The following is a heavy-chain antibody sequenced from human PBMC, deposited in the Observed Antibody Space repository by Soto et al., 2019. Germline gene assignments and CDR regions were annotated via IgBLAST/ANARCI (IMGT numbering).Heavy chain of an antibody. Sequence: GGSLRLSCAASGFTFSSYAMSWVRQAPGKGLEWVSAISGSGGSTYYADSVKGRFTISRDNSKNTLYLQMNSLRAEDTAVYYCAKDSYYDILTGPDFDYWGQGTLVTVSS. CDR1: GFTFSSYA. V-gene: IGHV3-23*01. D-gene: IGHD3-9*01. CDR3: AKDSYYDILTGPDFDY. CDR2: ISGSGGST. J-gene: IGHJ4*02.